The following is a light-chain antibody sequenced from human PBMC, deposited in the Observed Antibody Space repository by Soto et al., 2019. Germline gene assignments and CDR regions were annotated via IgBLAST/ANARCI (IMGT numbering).Light chain of an antibody. Sequence: DIQMTQSPSSLSASVGDRLTITCQASQDISNYLNWYQQKPGKAPKLLIYAASSLQSGVPSRFSGSGSGTEFTLNISSLQPDDFATYYCQQYNSYPWTFGQGTKVDIK. CDR3: QQYNSYPWT. J-gene: IGKJ1*01. CDR1: QDISNY. V-gene: IGKV1-16*01. CDR2: AAS.